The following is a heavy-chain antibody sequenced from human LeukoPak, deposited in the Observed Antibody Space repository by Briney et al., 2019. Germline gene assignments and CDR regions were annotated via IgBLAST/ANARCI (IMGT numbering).Heavy chain of an antibody. J-gene: IGHJ4*02. CDR1: GGSISSSNW. D-gene: IGHD6-6*01. CDR3: AGNIAARLDY. Sequence: SETLSLTCAVAGGSISSSNWWSWVRQPPGKGLEWIGEIYHSGSTNYNPSLKSRVTISVDTSKNQFSLKLSSVTAADTAVYYCAGNIAARLDYWGQGTLVTVSS. CDR2: IYHSGST. V-gene: IGHV4-4*02.